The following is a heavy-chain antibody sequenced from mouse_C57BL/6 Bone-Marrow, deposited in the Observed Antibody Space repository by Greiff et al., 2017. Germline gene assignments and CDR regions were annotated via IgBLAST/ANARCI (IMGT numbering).Heavy chain of an antibody. CDR1: GYTFTSYW. V-gene: IGHV1-64*01. Sequence: QVQLKQPGAELVKPGASVKLSCKASGYTFTSYWMHWVKQRPGQGLEWIGMIHPNSGSTNYNEKFKSKATLTVDNSSSTAYMELSSLTSEDSAVYYCARGDLAYWGQGTLVTVSA. J-gene: IGHJ3*01. CDR2: IHPNSGST. D-gene: IGHD3-3*01. CDR3: ARGDLAY.